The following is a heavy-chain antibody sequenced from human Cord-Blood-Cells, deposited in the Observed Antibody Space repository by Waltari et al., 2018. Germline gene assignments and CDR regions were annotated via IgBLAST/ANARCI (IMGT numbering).Heavy chain of an antibody. V-gene: IGHV3-48*03. J-gene: IGHJ4*02. CDR1: GFTFSSYE. D-gene: IGHD6-6*01. Sequence: EVQLVESGGGLVQPGGSLRLSCAASGFTFSSYEMNWVRQGPGKGVEGVSYISRSGSNIDYAGSVKGRFTISRDNAKNSLYLQMNSLRAEDTAVYYCASEGAAPHWGQGTLVTVSS. CDR3: ASEGAAPH. CDR2: ISRSGSNI.